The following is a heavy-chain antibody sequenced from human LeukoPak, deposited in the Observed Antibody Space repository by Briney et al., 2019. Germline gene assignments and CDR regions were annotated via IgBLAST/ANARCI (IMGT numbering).Heavy chain of an antibody. D-gene: IGHD1-14*01. J-gene: IGHJ5*02. V-gene: IGHV1-8*01. CDR1: GYSFISYD. CDR3: VRAHNGPGPSDNWFDP. Sequence: ASVKVSCKASGYSFISYDINWVRQATGQGLEWTGWMNPRSGNRGYAQKFQDRVTMTSNTSITTAYMELSSLGFEDTAIYYCVRAHNGPGPSDNWFDPWGQGTLVTVSS. CDR2: MNPRSGNR.